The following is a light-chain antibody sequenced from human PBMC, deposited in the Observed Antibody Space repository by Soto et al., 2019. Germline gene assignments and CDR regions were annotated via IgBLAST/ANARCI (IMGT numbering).Light chain of an antibody. CDR1: SSNIGNNY. V-gene: IGLV1-51*01. J-gene: IGLJ3*02. CDR2: DNN. CDR3: SSYSSTTRWV. Sequence: QSVLTQPPSVSAAPGQKVTISCSGSSSNIGNNYVSWYQQLPGTAPKLLIYDNNKRPSGIPDRFSGSKSGTSATLGITGLQTGDEADYYCSSYSSTTRWVFGGGTKLTVL.